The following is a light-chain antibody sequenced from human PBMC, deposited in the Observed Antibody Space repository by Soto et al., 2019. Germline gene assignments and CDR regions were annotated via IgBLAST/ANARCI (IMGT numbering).Light chain of an antibody. J-gene: IGKJ5*01. CDR1: QSVSSN. V-gene: IGKV3-20*01. CDR3: QQYGSSPRT. Sequence: EIVMTQSPATLSVSPGERATLSCRASQSVSSNLAWYQQKPGQAPRLLIYGASSRATGIPDRFSGSGSGTDFTLTISRLEPEDFAVYYCQQYGSSPRTFGHGTRLEIK. CDR2: GAS.